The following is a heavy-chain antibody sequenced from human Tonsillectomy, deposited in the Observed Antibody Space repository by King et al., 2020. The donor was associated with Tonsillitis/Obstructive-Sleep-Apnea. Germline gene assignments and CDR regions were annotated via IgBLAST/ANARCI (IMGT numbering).Heavy chain of an antibody. Sequence: VQLVQSGGGLVQPGGSLRLSCAASGFTFSSYAMSWVRQGPGKGLEWVSAISGSGGSTYYADSVKGRFTISRDNSKNTVYLQMNSLRAADTAVYYCEKSPTEGYPRHCDYWGQGTLVTVSS. J-gene: IGHJ4*02. CDR2: ISGSGGST. D-gene: IGHD5-12*01. CDR1: GFTFSSYA. V-gene: IGHV3-23*04. CDR3: EKSPTEGYPRHCDY.